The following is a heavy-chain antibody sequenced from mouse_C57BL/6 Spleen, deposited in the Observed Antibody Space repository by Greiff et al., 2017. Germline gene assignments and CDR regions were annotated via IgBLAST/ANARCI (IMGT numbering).Heavy chain of an antibody. CDR3: AREWDYGSSWWFDV. J-gene: IGHJ1*03. CDR1: GYTFTSYW. CDR2: IYPSDGET. Sequence: QVQLQQPGAELVRPGSSVKLSCKASGYTFTSYWMDWVKQRPGQGLEWIGNIYPSDGETNYNQKFKDKATLTVDKSSSTAYMQLSSLTSEDSAVYYCAREWDYGSSWWFDVWGTGTMVTVSA. V-gene: IGHV1-61*01. D-gene: IGHD1-1*01.